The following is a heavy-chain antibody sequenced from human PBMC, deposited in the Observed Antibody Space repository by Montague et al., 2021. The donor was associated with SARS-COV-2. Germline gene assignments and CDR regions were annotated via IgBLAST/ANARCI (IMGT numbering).Heavy chain of an antibody. CDR3: ARGQVTISGVLIFIPAAGHVDA. J-gene: IGHJ6*02. CDR2: INHTGST. Sequence: SETLSLTCAVSGGSISGFYWTWIRQSPGKGLEWIGEINHTGSTTYNPSLKSRVTLSGDTSKNQFSLKLQSVTPADTAIYYCARGQVTISGVLIFIPAAGHVDAWGQGTSVTVSS. CDR1: GGSISGFY. D-gene: IGHD3-3*01. V-gene: IGHV4-34*01.